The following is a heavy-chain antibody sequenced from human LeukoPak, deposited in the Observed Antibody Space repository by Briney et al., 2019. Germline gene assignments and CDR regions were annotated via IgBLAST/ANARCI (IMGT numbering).Heavy chain of an antibody. J-gene: IGHJ4*02. V-gene: IGHV3-9*01. Sequence: HTGGSLRLSCAASGFTFDDYAMHWVRQAPGKGLEWVSGISWNSGSIGYADSVKGRFTISRDNAKNSLYLQMNSLRAEDTALYYCAKDMSFRVAVAGPDYWGQGTLVTVSS. CDR2: ISWNSGSI. CDR3: AKDMSFRVAVAGPDY. CDR1: GFTFDDYA. D-gene: IGHD6-19*01.